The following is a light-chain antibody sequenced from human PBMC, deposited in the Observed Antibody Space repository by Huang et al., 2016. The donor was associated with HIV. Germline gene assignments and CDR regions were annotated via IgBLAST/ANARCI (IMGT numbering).Light chain of an antibody. CDR1: QNVGTS. CDR3: QHSDGLSPLT. J-gene: IGKJ4*01. V-gene: IGKV1-8*01. CDR2: DAS. Sequence: IRMTQSPSSLSASTGDRVTITCRASQNVGTSLAWYQQRPGRATVLLIYDASTLQRGGPSRCSGSGSRTVFTLTIGCLQVEDAATYYCQHSDGLSPLTFGGGT.